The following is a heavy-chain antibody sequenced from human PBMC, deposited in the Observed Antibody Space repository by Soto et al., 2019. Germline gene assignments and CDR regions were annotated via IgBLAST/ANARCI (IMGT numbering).Heavy chain of an antibody. CDR3: ARGNVATIYWDYFDY. CDR2: ISSSSSYI. D-gene: IGHD5-12*01. J-gene: IGHJ4*02. V-gene: IGHV3-21*01. CDR1: GFTFSSYS. Sequence: GGSLRLSCAASGFTFSSYSMNWVRQAPGKGLEWVSSISSSSSYIYYADSVKGRFTISRDNAKNSLYLQMNSLRAEDTAVYYCARGNVATIYWDYFDYWGQGTLVTVSS.